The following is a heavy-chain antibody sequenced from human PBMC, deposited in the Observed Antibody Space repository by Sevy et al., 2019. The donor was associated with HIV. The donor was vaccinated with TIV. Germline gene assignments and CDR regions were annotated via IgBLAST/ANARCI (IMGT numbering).Heavy chain of an antibody. CDR1: GFTFSTYS. Sequence: GGSLRLSCAASGFTFSTYSMTWVRQAPRKGLEWVSAISDTGTSTYYTDSVEGRFTISRDNSKSTLFLHMNSLRAADTALYYCAKFAGDFPHFDFWGLGTLVTVSS. CDR2: ISDTGTST. CDR3: AKFAGDFPHFDF. V-gene: IGHV3-23*01. D-gene: IGHD7-27*01. J-gene: IGHJ4*02.